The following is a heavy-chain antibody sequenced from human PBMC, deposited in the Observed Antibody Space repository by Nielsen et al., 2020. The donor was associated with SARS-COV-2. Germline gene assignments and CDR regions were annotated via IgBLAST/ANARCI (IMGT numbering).Heavy chain of an antibody. D-gene: IGHD6-19*01. J-gene: IGHJ1*01. Sequence: GGSLRLSCAASGFTFSSYGMHWVRQAPGKGLEWVAVIWYDGSNKYYADSVKGRFTISRDNSKNTLYLQMNSLRAEDTAVYYCAKEGWLVLGYFQHWGQGTLVTVSS. CDR3: AKEGWLVLGYFQH. CDR1: GFTFSSYG. CDR2: IWYDGSNK. V-gene: IGHV3-30*02.